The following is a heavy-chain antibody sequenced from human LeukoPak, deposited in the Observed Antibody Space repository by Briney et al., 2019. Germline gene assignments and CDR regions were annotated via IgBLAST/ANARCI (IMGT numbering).Heavy chain of an antibody. Sequence: GGSLRLSCAASGFTFSNYAMTWVRQAPGKGLEWVSAISGSGGSTYYADSVKGRFTISRDNAKNSLYLQMNSLRAEDTAVYYCARDQITSSGDYSPWGQGTLVTVSS. CDR2: ISGSGGST. V-gene: IGHV3-23*01. CDR3: ARDQITSSGDYSP. J-gene: IGHJ5*02. D-gene: IGHD4-17*01. CDR1: GFTFSNYA.